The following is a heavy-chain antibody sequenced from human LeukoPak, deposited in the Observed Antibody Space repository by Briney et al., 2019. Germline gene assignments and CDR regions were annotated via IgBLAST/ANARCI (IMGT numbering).Heavy chain of an antibody. V-gene: IGHV1-8*01. CDR2: MNLNSGNT. CDR3: ARGLSGGSYYFFDY. D-gene: IGHD1-26*01. CDR1: GYTFTSYD. Sequence: ASVKLSRKASGYTFTSYDINWVRQATGQGLGWMGWMNLNSGNTGYAQKFQGRVTMTRNTSISTAYMELSSLRSEDTAVYYCARGLSGGSYYFFDYWGQGTLVTVSS. J-gene: IGHJ4*02.